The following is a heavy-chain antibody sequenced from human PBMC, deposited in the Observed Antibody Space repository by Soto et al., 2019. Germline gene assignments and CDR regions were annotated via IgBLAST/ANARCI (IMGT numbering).Heavy chain of an antibody. V-gene: IGHV3-48*01. J-gene: IGHJ6*02. CDR2: ISSSSSTI. CDR3: AKERGAGDYGDPFYYYYGMDV. CDR1: GLTFSSYS. D-gene: IGHD4-17*01. Sequence: GGSLRLSCAAPGLTFSSYSMNWVRQAPGKGLEWVSYISSSSSTIYYADSVKGRFTISRDNAKNTLYLQMNSLRAEDTAVYYCAKERGAGDYGDPFYYYYGMDVWGQGTTVTVSS.